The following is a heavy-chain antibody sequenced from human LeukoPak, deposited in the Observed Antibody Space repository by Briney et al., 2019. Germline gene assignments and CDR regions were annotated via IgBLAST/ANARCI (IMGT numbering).Heavy chain of an antibody. Sequence: ASVKVSCKASGYTFTSYAMHWVRQAPGQRLEWMGWINAGNGNTKYSQKFQGRVTITRDTSASTAYMELSSLRPEDKAVYYCASRRDRGWTTYGIRWGQGTLVTVSS. D-gene: IGHD6-19*01. CDR2: INAGNGNT. CDR3: ASRRDRGWTTYGIR. V-gene: IGHV1-3*01. CDR1: GYTFTSYA. J-gene: IGHJ4*02.